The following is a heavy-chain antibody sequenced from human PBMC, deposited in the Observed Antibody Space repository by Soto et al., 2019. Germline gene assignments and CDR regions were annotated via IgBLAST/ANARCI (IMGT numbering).Heavy chain of an antibody. Sequence: QVQLVQSGAEVKKPGSSVKVSCKASGGTFSSYTISWVRQAPGQGLEWMGRIIPILGIANYAQKFQGRVTSTADKSTSTAYMELSSLRSEDTAVYYCARDVSRDGYNFDYWGQGTLVTVSS. CDR3: ARDVSRDGYNFDY. J-gene: IGHJ4*02. D-gene: IGHD5-12*01. CDR2: IIPILGIA. CDR1: GGTFSSYT. V-gene: IGHV1-69*08.